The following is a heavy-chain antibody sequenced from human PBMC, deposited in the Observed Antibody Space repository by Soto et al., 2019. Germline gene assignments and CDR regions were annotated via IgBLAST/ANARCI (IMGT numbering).Heavy chain of an antibody. CDR1: GFTFSDSA. V-gene: IGHV3-73*01. CDR3: TRRSEYDSGGYYYAYDY. Sequence: GGSLRLSCAASGFTFSDSAMHWVRQASGKGQEWLGRIRSKANNFATAYAASVKGRFTISRDDAKNTVYLQMNSLNSEDTAVYYCTRRSEYDSGGYYYAYDYWGQGTRVTVSS. D-gene: IGHD3-22*01. J-gene: IGHJ4*02. CDR2: IRSKANNFAT.